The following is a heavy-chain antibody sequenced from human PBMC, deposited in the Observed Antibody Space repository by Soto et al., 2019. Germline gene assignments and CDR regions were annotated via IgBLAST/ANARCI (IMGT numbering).Heavy chain of an antibody. Sequence: SETLSLTCTVSGDSISSSYWGWIRQPPGKGLEWIGYIYYRGSTNYNPSLRSRVTMSVDTSKNQFSLNLNSVTAADTAVYYCARVVTVTTLGVRITLPSYYFDCWGQGTQVT. V-gene: IGHV4-59*01. J-gene: IGHJ4*02. CDR3: ARVVTVTTLGVRITLPSYYFDC. CDR2: IYYRGST. D-gene: IGHD4-17*01. CDR1: GDSISSSY.